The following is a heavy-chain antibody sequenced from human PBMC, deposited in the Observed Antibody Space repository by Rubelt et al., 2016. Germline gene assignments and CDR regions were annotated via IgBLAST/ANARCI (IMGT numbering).Heavy chain of an antibody. J-gene: IGHJ4*02. V-gene: IGHV3-74*01. D-gene: IGHD1-26*01. Sequence: GGGLVQPGGSLRLSCAASGFTFSSYWMPWVRQVPGKGLVWVSRINSDGSSTIYVDSVKGRFTISRDNAKNMLYLQMNSLRAEDTALYYCAKGPGGATFDSWGQGTLVTVSS. CDR3: AKGPGGATFDS. CDR2: INSDGSST. CDR1: GFTFSSYW.